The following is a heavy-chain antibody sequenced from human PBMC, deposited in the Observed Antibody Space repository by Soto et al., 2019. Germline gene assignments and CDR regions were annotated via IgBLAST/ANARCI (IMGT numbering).Heavy chain of an antibody. CDR3: VKCSVALYYYYGMDV. Sequence: GGSLRLSCAASGFTFSSYAMHWVRQAPGKGLEWVAVISYDGSNKYYADSVKGRFTISRDNSKNTLYLQMNSLRAEDTAVYYCVKCSVALYYYYGMDVWGQGTTVTVSS. V-gene: IGHV3-30-3*01. D-gene: IGHD5-12*01. CDR2: ISYDGSNK. CDR1: GFTFSSYA. J-gene: IGHJ6*02.